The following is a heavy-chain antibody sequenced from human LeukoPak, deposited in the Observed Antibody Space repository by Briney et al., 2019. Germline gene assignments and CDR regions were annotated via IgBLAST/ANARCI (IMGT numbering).Heavy chain of an antibody. CDR2: IYSSGST. J-gene: IGHJ6*03. CDR3: ARGEATIFGVVIRPSYYMDV. V-gene: IGHV4-4*07. CDR1: GGSISGYY. Sequence: SETLSLTCTVSGGSISGYYWSWIRQPAGKGLEWIGRIYSSGSTNYNPSLKSRVTISEDTSKNQFSLKLSSVTAADTAVYYCARGEATIFGVVIRPSYYMDVWGKGTTVTVSS. D-gene: IGHD3-3*01.